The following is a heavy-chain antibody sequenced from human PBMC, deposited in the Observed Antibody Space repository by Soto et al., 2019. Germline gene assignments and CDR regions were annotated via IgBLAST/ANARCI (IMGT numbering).Heavy chain of an antibody. J-gene: IGHJ6*02. Sequence: GGSLRLSCAASGFTFSSYWMHWVRQAPGKGLVWVSRINSDGSSTSYADSVKGRFTISRDNAKNTLYLQMNSLRAEDTAVYYCASGGPDSVDTAMGRPYYYGMDVWGQGTTVTVSS. CDR2: INSDGSST. V-gene: IGHV3-74*01. D-gene: IGHD5-18*01. CDR1: GFTFSSYW. CDR3: ASGGPDSVDTAMGRPYYYGMDV.